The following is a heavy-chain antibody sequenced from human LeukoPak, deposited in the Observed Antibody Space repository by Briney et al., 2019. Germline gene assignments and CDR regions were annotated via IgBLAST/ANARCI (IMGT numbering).Heavy chain of an antibody. D-gene: IGHD5-18*01. CDR2: IYYSGST. V-gene: IGHV4-59*08. CDR1: GGSISGYY. J-gene: IGHJ5*02. CDR3: ARQAGYFAAEDWFDP. Sequence: SETLSLTCTVSGGSISGYYWSWIRQPPEKGLEWIGYIYYSGSTNYNPSLKSRVTISVDTSKNQFSLKLSSVTAADTAVYYCARQAGYFAAEDWFDPWGQGTLVTVSS.